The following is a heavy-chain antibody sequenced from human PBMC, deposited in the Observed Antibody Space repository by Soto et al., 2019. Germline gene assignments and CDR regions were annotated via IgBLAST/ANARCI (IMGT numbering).Heavy chain of an antibody. V-gene: IGHV5-51*01. J-gene: IGHJ4*02. CDR1: GYSFTSYW. Sequence: GASQKISCNGSGYSFTSYWIGWVRQMPGKGLEWMGIIYPGDSDTRYSPSFQGQVTISADKSISTAYLQWSSLKASDTAMYYCARLGTAMFTGGDYWGQGTLVTVSS. CDR2: IYPGDSDT. D-gene: IGHD5-18*01. CDR3: ARLGTAMFTGGDY.